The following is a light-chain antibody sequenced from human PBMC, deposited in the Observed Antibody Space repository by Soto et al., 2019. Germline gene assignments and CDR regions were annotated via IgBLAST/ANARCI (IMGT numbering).Light chain of an antibody. Sequence: DIQMTQSPSSLSASVGDRVTITCRASQSISSSLNWYQQKPGKAPKLLIYAASSLRSGVPSRFSGSGSGTDFTLTISSLQPEDFATYYWQQSYSTPGALTFGGGTKVEVK. J-gene: IGKJ4*01. CDR2: AAS. CDR1: QSISSS. CDR3: QQSYSTPGALT. V-gene: IGKV1-39*01.